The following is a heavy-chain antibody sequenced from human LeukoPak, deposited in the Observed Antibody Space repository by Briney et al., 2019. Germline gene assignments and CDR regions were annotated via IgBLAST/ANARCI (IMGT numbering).Heavy chain of an antibody. CDR2: IYYSGST. J-gene: IGHJ5*02. CDR1: GGSFSSYY. D-gene: IGHD2-21*02. Sequence: PSETLSLTCAVYGGSFSSYYWGWIRQPPGKGLEWIGSIYYSGSTYYNPSLKSRVTISVDTSKNQFSLKLSSVTAADTAVYYCAREAYCGGDCYSEQGGNWFDPWGQGTLVTVSS. CDR3: AREAYCGGDCYSEQGGNWFDP. V-gene: IGHV4-39*07.